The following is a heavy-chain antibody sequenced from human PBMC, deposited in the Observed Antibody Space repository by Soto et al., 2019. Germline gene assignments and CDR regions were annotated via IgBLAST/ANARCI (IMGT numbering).Heavy chain of an antibody. CDR2: ISAYNGNT. D-gene: IGHD2-15*01. J-gene: IGHJ5*02. Sequence: ASVKVSCKASGYTFTSYGISWVRQAPGQGLEWMGWISAYNGNTNYAQKLQGRVTMTTDTSTSTAYMELRSLRSDDTAVYYCARDRGGYCSGGSCYSTLVNWFDPWGQGTLVTVSS. CDR1: GYTFTSYG. CDR3: ARDRGGYCSGGSCYSTLVNWFDP. V-gene: IGHV1-18*01.